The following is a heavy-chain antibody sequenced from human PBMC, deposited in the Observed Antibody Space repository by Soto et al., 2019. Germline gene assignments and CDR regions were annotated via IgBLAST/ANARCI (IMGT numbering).Heavy chain of an antibody. CDR3: ARYDASYYFDY. J-gene: IGHJ4*02. CDR2: IYYSGST. CDR1: GGSISSYY. D-gene: IGHD3-3*01. Sequence: PSETLSLTCTVSGGSISSYYWSWIRQPPGKGLEWIGYIYYSGSTNYNPSLKSRVTISVDTSKNQFSLKLSSVTAADTAVYYGARYDASYYFDYWGQGTLVTVSS. V-gene: IGHV4-59*08.